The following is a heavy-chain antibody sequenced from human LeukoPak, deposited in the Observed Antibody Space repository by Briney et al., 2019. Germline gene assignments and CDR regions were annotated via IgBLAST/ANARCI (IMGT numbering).Heavy chain of an antibody. CDR3: AREFPTDGYSYGSPLLGFDY. D-gene: IGHD5-18*01. CDR2: IYTSGST. Sequence: PSETLSLTCTVSGGSISSYYWSWIRQPAGKGLEWIGRIYTSGSTNYNPSLKSRVTMSVDTSKNQFSLKLSSVTAADTAVYYCAREFPTDGYSYGSPLLGFDYWGQGTLVTVSS. V-gene: IGHV4-4*07. CDR1: GGSISSYY. J-gene: IGHJ4*02.